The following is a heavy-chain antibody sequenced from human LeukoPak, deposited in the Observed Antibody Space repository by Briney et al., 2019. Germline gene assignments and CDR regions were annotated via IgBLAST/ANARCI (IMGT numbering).Heavy chain of an antibody. J-gene: IGHJ4*02. Sequence: ASVNVSCKASGYTFTSYGISWVRQAPGQGLEWMGWISAYNGNTNYAQKLQDRVTMTTDTSTSTAYMELRSLRSDDTAVYYCARKFEWLTLYYFDYWGQGTLVTVSS. CDR1: GYTFTSYG. D-gene: IGHD5-12*01. CDR2: ISAYNGNT. CDR3: ARKFEWLTLYYFDY. V-gene: IGHV1-18*01.